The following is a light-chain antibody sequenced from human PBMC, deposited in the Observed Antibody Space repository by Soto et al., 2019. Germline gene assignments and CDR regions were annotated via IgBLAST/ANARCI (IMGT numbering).Light chain of an antibody. CDR1: SSDVGGYNY. J-gene: IGLJ1*01. CDR2: EVN. Sequence: QSVLTQPPSASGSPGQSVTISCTGTSSDVGGYNYVSWYQQRPGKAPKLMIYEVNKRPSGVPDRFSGSKSGNTASLTVSGLQAEDEAYYYCSSYAGSNNFGVFGTGTKVTVL. V-gene: IGLV2-8*01. CDR3: SSYAGSNNFGV.